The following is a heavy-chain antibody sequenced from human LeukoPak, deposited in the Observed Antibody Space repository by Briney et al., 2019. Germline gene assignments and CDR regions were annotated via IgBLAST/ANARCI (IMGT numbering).Heavy chain of an antibody. Sequence: GASVKVSCKASGYTFTSYGISWVRQAPGQGLEWMGWISAYNGNTNYAQKLQGRVTMTTDTSTSTAYMELRSLRSDDTAVYYCARGVGYCSGGSCNGGGLTFVYYYYYMDVWGKGTTVTVSS. V-gene: IGHV1-18*01. CDR1: GYTFTSYG. CDR3: ARGVGYCSGGSCNGGGLTFVYYYYYMDV. CDR2: ISAYNGNT. J-gene: IGHJ6*03. D-gene: IGHD2-15*01.